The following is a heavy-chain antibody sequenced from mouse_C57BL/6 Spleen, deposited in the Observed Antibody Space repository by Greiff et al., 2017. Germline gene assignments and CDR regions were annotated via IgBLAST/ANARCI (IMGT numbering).Heavy chain of an antibody. CDR2: IYPRSGNT. CDR1: GYTFTSYG. CDR3: ARNLNYYGSRGGSY. J-gene: IGHJ2*01. V-gene: IGHV1-81*01. D-gene: IGHD1-1*01. Sequence: QVQLKQSGAELARPGASVKLSCKASGYTFTSYGISWVKQRTGQGLEWIGEIYPRSGNTYYNETFKGKVTLTADKSSSTAYMELRSLTSEDSAVYYCARNLNYYGSRGGSYWGQGTTLTVSS.